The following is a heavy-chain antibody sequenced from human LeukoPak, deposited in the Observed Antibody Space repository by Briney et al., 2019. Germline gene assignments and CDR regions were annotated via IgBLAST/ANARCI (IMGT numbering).Heavy chain of an antibody. J-gene: IGHJ4*02. Sequence: GGSLRLSCAASGFEFNIYGMNWVRQAPGKGVEWASGISGRGDSTSYADSVKGRFIISRDISKNTLSLQMNNLRVEDTAMYYCARGGGSENHYAPWYFDYWGQGALVTVSS. CDR1: GFEFNIYG. CDR3: ARGGGSENHYAPWYFDY. D-gene: IGHD3-10*01. V-gene: IGHV3-23*01. CDR2: ISGRGDST.